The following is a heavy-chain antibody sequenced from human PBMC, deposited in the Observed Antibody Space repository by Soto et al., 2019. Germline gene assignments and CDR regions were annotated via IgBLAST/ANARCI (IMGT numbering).Heavy chain of an antibody. J-gene: IGHJ6*03. D-gene: IGHD3-10*01. CDR3: ARMVRGSNIDYYPYIDV. CDR1: GYSFTSHG. CDR2: ISANSGDT. Sequence: QVQLVQSGAEVKKPGASVKVSCKASGYSFTSHGISWVRQAPGQGLEWMGWISANSGDTNYAQKLQGRITMTTDTTTSTAYLELRSLRSADTAVYYCARMVRGSNIDYYPYIDVWGKGTTVTVSS. V-gene: IGHV1-18*01.